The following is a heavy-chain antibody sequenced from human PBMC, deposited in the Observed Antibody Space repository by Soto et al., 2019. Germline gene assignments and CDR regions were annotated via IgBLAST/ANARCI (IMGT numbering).Heavy chain of an antibody. CDR1: GGSFSGYY. CDR2: INHSGST. CDR3: ARDSEALNPYGMDV. V-gene: IGHV4-34*01. J-gene: IGHJ6*02. Sequence: PSETLSLTCAVYGGSFSGYYWSWNRQPPGKGLEWIGEINHSGSTNYNPSLKSRVTISVDTSKNQFSLKLSSVTAADTAVYYCARDSEALNPYGMDVWGQGTTVTVSS.